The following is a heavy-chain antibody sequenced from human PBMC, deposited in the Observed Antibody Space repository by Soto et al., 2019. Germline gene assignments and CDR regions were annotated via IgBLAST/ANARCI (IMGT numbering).Heavy chain of an antibody. D-gene: IGHD5-12*01. CDR3: ARLYSGYDYTNLFDY. CDR1: GFTFSSYW. V-gene: IGHV3-7*01. Sequence: LRLSCAASGFTFSSYWMSWVRQAPGKGLEWVANIKQDGSEKYYVDSVKGRFTISRDNAKNSLYLQMNSLRAEDTAVYYCARLYSGYDYTNLFDYWGQGTLVTVSS. J-gene: IGHJ4*02. CDR2: IKQDGSEK.